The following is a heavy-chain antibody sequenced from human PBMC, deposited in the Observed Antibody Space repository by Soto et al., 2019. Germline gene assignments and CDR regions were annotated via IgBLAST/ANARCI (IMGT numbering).Heavy chain of an antibody. J-gene: IGHJ4*02. CDR1: GLTFRSYA. D-gene: IGHD6-19*01. CDR2: TTDSGGDT. V-gene: IGHV3-23*01. CDR3: VKGSASSRPYYFDY. Sequence: PGGSLRLSCAASGLTFRSYAMSWVRQAPGKGLEWFSATTDSGGDTYHADSVKGRFTISRDNTENTLYLQMHSLRAEDTAVYYCVKGSASSRPYYFDYWGQGSGVTVAS.